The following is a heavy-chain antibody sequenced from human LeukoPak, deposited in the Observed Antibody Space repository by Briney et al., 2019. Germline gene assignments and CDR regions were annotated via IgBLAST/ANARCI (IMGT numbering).Heavy chain of an antibody. CDR1: GGSISSGSYY. D-gene: IGHD3-22*01. V-gene: IGHV4-61*02. CDR2: IYTSGST. Sequence: PSETLSLTCTVSGGSISSGSYYWSWIRQPAGKGLEWIGRIYTSGSTNYNPSLKSRVTISVDTSKNQFSLKLSSVTAADTAVYYCNWASITMISAAPGAFDIWGQGTMVTVSS. CDR3: NWASITMISAAPGAFDI. J-gene: IGHJ3*02.